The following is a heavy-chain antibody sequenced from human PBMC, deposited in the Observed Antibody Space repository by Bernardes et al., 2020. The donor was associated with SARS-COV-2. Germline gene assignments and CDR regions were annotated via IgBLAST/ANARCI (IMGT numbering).Heavy chain of an antibody. D-gene: IGHD2-8*01. CDR2: TTYSGLT. J-gene: IGHJ4*02. V-gene: IGHV4-34*01. CDR3: ARGNCSNSHCPKHDY. CDR1: GGSFSDYY. Sequence: SETLSLTCSFYGGSFSDYYWTWIRQSPGKGLEWIGETTYSGLTNYNPSLKSRVSISVDRSKNHFSLKLASVTAADSALYYCARGNCSNSHCPKHDYWGQGTLVTVSS.